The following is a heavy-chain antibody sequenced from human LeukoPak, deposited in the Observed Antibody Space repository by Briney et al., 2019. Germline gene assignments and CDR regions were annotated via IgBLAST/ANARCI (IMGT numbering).Heavy chain of an antibody. V-gene: IGHV4-31*03. CDR3: ARVLWGYYGSGPLDS. J-gene: IGHJ4*02. Sequence: SETLSLTCKVSGGSISDENYYWTWVRQHPVKGLEWIGYIYYTGNTYYNPSLKSRVTISMDTFKNQFSLKLTSMTAADTAVYYCARVLWGYYGSGPLDSWGQGTLVTVSS. CDR2: IYYTGNT. CDR1: GGSISDENYY. D-gene: IGHD3-10*01.